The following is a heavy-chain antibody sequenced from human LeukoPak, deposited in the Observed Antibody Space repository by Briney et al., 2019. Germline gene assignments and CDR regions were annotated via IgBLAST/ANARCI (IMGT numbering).Heavy chain of an antibody. CDR2: INHSGST. V-gene: IGHV4-34*01. D-gene: IGHD4-11*01. J-gene: IGHJ6*02. Sequence: NPSETLSLTCAVYGGSFSGYYWSWIRQPPGKGLEWIGEINHSGSTNYNPSLKSRVTISVDTSKNQFSLKLSSVTAADTAAYYCAKITVTTSRAGYYYYGMDVWGQGTTVTVSS. CDR1: GGSFSGYY. CDR3: AKITVTTSRAGYYYYGMDV.